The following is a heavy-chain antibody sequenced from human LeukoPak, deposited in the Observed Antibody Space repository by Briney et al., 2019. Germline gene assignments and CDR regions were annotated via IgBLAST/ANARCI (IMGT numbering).Heavy chain of an antibody. CDR1: GFMFSKYW. D-gene: IGHD3-10*01. CDR3: ARDANFGYDAFDI. V-gene: IGHV3-7*01. CDR2: IKRDGSAI. Sequence: TGGSLRLSCAASGFMFSKYWMTWVRQAPGKGLEWVANIKRDGSAIHYVDSVKGRFTISRDNARNSLYLQMDSLRAEDTAVYYCARDANFGYDAFDIWGQGTMVTVSS. J-gene: IGHJ3*02.